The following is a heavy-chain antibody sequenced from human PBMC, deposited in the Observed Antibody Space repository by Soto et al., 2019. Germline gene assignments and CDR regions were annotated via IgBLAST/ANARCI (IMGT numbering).Heavy chain of an antibody. V-gene: IGHV3-74*01. CDR1: GFTFSSYW. D-gene: IGHD3-3*01. CDR3: ARSDTIFGVVIHHTGIDY. CDR2: INSDGSST. J-gene: IGHJ4*02. Sequence: GGSLRLSCAASGFTFSSYWMHWVRQAPGKGLVWVSRINSDGSSTSYADSVKGRFTISRDNAKNTLYLQMNSLRAEDTAVYYCARSDTIFGVVIHHTGIDYWGQGT.